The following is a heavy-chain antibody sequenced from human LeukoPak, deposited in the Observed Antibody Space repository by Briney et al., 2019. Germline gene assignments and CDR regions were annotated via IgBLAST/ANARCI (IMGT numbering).Heavy chain of an antibody. J-gene: IGHJ6*02. CDR1: GFTFSSYA. D-gene: IGHD4-17*01. Sequence: GASLRLSCAASGFTFSSYAMNWVRQAPGKGLEWVSCISKSSGNTYYADSVKGRFTISRDNSKNTLYLQMNSLRAEDTAVYYCAKDLLPRRPRCGVDLWGQGTRVTVSS. CDR2: ISKSSGNT. V-gene: IGHV3-23*01. CDR3: AKDLLPRRPRCGVDL.